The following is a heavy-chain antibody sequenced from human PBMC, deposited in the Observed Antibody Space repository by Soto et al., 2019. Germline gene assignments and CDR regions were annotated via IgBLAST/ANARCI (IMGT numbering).Heavy chain of an antibody. CDR2: IYYSGST. J-gene: IGHJ4*02. CDR3: ARGGITMVRGVIMPRPFDY. V-gene: IGHV4-59*01. D-gene: IGHD3-10*01. Sequence: SETLSLTCTVSGGSISSYYWSWIRQPPGKGLEWIGYIYYSGSTNYNPSLKSRVTISVDKSKNQFSLKLSSVTAADTAVYYCARGGITMVRGVIMPRPFDYWGQGTLVTVSS. CDR1: GGSISSYY.